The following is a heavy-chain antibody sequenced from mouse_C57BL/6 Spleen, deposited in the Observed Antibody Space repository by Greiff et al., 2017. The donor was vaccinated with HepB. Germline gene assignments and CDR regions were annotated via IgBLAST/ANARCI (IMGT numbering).Heavy chain of an antibody. V-gene: IGHV14-1*01. CDR1: GFNIKDYY. CDR2: IDPEDGDT. Sequence: EVKLMESGAELVRPGASVKLSCTASGFNIKDYYMHWVKQRPEQGLEWIGRIDPEDGDTEYAPKFQGKATMTADTSSNTAYLQLSSLTSEDTAVYYCTSSTVVATPMDYWGQGTSVTVSS. J-gene: IGHJ4*01. CDR3: TSSTVVATPMDY. D-gene: IGHD1-1*01.